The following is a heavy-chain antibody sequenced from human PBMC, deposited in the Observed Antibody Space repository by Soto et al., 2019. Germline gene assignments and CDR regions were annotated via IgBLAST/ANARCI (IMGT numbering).Heavy chain of an antibody. CDR1: GYTFTNYA. V-gene: IGHV1-3*01. Sequence: GASVKVSCKASGYTFTNYAIHWVRQAPGQRLEWMGWINAGNGNTKYSQKFQDRVTITRDTSASTVYMALSSLRFEDTAVYYCAREQQLDTGNFDYWGQGTLVTAPQ. CDR2: INAGNGNT. J-gene: IGHJ4*02. D-gene: IGHD1-1*01. CDR3: AREQQLDTGNFDY.